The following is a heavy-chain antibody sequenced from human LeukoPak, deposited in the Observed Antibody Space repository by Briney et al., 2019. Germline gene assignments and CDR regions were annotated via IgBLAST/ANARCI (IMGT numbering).Heavy chain of an antibody. Sequence: SQTLSLTCAISGDSVSSNSAAWNWIRQSPSRGLEWLGRTYYRSKWYNDYAVSVKSRITINPGTSKNQFSLQLNSVTPEDTAVYYCARDSLRKSYSGGLWFGAYYYYGMDVWGQGTTVTVSS. D-gene: IGHD3-10*01. CDR2: TYYRSKWYN. CDR3: ARDSLRKSYSGGLWFGAYYYYGMDV. CDR1: GDSVSSNSAA. J-gene: IGHJ6*02. V-gene: IGHV6-1*01.